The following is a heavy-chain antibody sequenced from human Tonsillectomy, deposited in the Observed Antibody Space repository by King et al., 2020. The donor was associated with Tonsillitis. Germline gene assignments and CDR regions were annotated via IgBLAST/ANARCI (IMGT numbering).Heavy chain of an antibody. Sequence: QVQLVESGGGVVQPGGSLRLSCAVSGFTFSSYGMHWVRQAPGKGLEWVAFIRYDGSNKYYADSVKGRFTISRDNSKNTLYLQMNSLRAEDTAVYYCAKVRSGQWPTDPHFDSWGQGTLVTVSS. CDR3: AKVRSGQWPTDPHFDS. D-gene: IGHD6-19*01. V-gene: IGHV3-30*02. J-gene: IGHJ4*02. CDR2: IRYDGSNK. CDR1: GFTFSSYG.